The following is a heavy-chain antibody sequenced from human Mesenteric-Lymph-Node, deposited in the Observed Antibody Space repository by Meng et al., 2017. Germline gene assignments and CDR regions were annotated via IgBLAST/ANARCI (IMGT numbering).Heavy chain of an antibody. D-gene: IGHD3-22*01. CDR3: ARNVPGTSAYYD. V-gene: IGHV4-28*01. Sequence: QGQLQESGPGLVNPSDTLSLTCAVSGYSISSTNWWGWIRQPPGKGLEWIGYIYYSGSTFYNPSLKSRVTMSVDTSKNQFSLNLNSVTAVDTAVYYCARNVPGTSAYYDWGQGTLVTVSS. CDR2: IYYSGST. J-gene: IGHJ4*02. CDR1: GYSISSTNW.